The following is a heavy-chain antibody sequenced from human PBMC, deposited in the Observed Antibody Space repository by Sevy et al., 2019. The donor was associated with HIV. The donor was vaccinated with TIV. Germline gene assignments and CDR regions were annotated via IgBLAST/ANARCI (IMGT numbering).Heavy chain of an antibody. D-gene: IGHD3-9*01. CDR1: SGSFSDSY. CDR3: ARAYYDGLTASYSPNRLDP. J-gene: IGHJ5*02. Sequence: SKTLSLTCGVYSGSFSDSYWNWIRQSPGKGLEWIGEINANGNTNYNPSLKSRVSISVDTSKNQFSLKLTSVTAADTAVYYCARAYYDGLTASYSPNRLDPWGQGTLVTVSS. V-gene: IGHV4-34*01. CDR2: INANGNT.